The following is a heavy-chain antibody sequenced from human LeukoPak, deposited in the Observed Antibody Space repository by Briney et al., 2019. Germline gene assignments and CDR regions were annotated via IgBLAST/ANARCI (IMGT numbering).Heavy chain of an antibody. CDR2: ISSSSRYI. J-gene: IGHJ4*02. Sequence: GGSLRLSCEASGFSLTNYGMDWVRQAPGKGLEWVSSISSSSRYIYYADSVRGRFTISRDNAKNSLYLQMNSLRAEDTAVYYCARELSSCGYYFDSWGQGNLVTVSS. CDR1: GFSLTNYG. V-gene: IGHV3-21*06. CDR3: ARELSSCGYYFDS. D-gene: IGHD5-18*01.